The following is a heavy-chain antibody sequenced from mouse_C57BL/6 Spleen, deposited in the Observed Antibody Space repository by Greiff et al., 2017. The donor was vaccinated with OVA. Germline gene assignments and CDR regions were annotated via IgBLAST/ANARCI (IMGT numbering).Heavy chain of an antibody. CDR1: GYTFASYW. CDR2: IDPSDSET. CDR3: ARNGRYFDY. Sequence: QVQLKQSGAELVRPGSSVKLSCKASGYTFASYWMHWVKQRPIQGLEWIGNIDPSDSETHYNQKFKDKATLTVDKSSSTAYMQLSSLTSEDSAVYYCARNGRYFDYWGQGTTLTVSS. V-gene: IGHV1-52*01. J-gene: IGHJ2*01.